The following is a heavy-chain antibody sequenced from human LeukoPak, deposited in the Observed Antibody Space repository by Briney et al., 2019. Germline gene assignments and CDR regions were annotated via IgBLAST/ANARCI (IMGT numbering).Heavy chain of an antibody. CDR1: KFTFSSYS. V-gene: IGHV3-48*01. CDR2: ISSSGSTI. CDR3: ATDGIAARTG. D-gene: IGHD6-13*01. Sequence: PGGSLRLSCTASKFTFSSYSMNWVRQAPGKGLEWISYISSSGSTIYYADSVKGRFTISRDNAKNSLYLQMNSLRAEDTAVYYCATDGIAARTGWGQGTLVTVSS. J-gene: IGHJ4*02.